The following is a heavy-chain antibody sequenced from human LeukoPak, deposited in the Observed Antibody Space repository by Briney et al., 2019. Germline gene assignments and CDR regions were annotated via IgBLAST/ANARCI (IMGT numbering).Heavy chain of an antibody. J-gene: IGHJ4*02. D-gene: IGHD2-21*01. Sequence: SETLSLTGTVSGGSINFYYWNWIRQPAGKGLEWIGRIYSTGSTNYSPSLKSRVTMSVDKCKNQSSLHLSSVPAADTAVYYCARGIADPYSFDSWGQGILVTVSS. CDR1: GGSINFYY. V-gene: IGHV4-4*07. CDR2: IYSTGST. CDR3: ARGIADPYSFDS.